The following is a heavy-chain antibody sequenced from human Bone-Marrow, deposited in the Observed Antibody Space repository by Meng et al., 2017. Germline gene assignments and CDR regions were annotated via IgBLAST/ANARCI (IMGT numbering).Heavy chain of an antibody. V-gene: IGHV3-30*01. CDR1: GFTFSSYA. D-gene: IGHD5-18*01. J-gene: IGHJ4*02. Sequence: GGSLRLSCAVSGFTFSSYAMHWVRQAPGKGLEWVAVISYDGSNKYYADSVKGRFTITRDNSKNTLYLQMNSMRAEDTAVYYCARVIFSQLWLPDYWGQGTLVTVSS. CDR3: ARVIFSQLWLPDY. CDR2: ISYDGSNK.